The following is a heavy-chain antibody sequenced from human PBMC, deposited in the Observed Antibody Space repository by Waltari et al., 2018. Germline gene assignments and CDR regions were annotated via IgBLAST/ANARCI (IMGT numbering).Heavy chain of an antibody. CDR3: ASSLYGDYTQIWGRVFDY. CDR1: GFTFRSQA. D-gene: IGHD4-17*01. J-gene: IGHJ4*02. CDR2: ISGSGGST. Sequence: VQLLKSGGGLVQPGGSLSLPCAAAGFTFRSQAWTGFRQAPGKGVEWVSVISGSGGSTDDADSVKGRFTISRDNSKNTLYLQMNNLRVEDTAVYYCASSLYGDYTQIWGRVFDYWGQGTLVTVSS. V-gene: IGHV3-23*01.